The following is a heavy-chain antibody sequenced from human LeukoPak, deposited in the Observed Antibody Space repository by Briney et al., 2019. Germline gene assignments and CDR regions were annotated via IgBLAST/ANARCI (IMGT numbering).Heavy chain of an antibody. V-gene: IGHV1-46*01. J-gene: IGHJ4*02. CDR1: GYTFTSYY. D-gene: IGHD2-21*01. Sequence: ASVKVSCKASGYTFTSYYMHWVRQAPGQGLEWMGIINPSAGGTSYAQKFQGRLTMTRDTSTCTVYMELSSLRSEDRAVYYCARALFRSPFDYWGQGTLVTVSS. CDR2: INPSAGGT. CDR3: ARALFRSPFDY.